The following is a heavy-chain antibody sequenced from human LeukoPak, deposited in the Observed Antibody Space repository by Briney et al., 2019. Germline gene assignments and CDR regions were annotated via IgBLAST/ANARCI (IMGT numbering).Heavy chain of an antibody. D-gene: IGHD2-15*01. CDR3: ARDRQEYCSGGSCSPGAFDI. Sequence: GGSLRLSCAASGFTVSSNYMSWVRQAPGKGLEWVSVIYSGGSTYYADSVKGRFPISRHNSKNTLYLQMNSLRAEDTAVYYCARDRQEYCSGGSCSPGAFDIWGQGTMVTVSS. CDR2: IYSGGST. J-gene: IGHJ3*02. CDR1: GFTVSSNY. V-gene: IGHV3-53*04.